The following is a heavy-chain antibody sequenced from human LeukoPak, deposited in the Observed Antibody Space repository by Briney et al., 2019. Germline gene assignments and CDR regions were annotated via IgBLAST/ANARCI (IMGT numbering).Heavy chain of an antibody. J-gene: IGHJ4*02. Sequence: PGGSLRLSCAASGFTFSSYSMNWVRQAPGKGLKWVSSINSSSSYIYYADSVKGRFTISRNNAKHSLYLQMNSLRADDTAVYYCARENDFCSGPSLLRYYFDYWGQGTLVTVSS. D-gene: IGHD3-3*01. CDR2: INSSSSYI. CDR3: ARENDFCSGPSLLRYYFDY. V-gene: IGHV3-21*01. CDR1: GFTFSSYS.